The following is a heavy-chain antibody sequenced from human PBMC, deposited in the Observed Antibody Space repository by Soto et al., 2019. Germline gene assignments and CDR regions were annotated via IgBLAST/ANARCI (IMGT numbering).Heavy chain of an antibody. CDR1: GGTFSSYA. V-gene: IGHV1-69*13. CDR3: ARVLIDFWSGDYFDY. CDR2: IIPIFGTA. J-gene: IGHJ4*02. Sequence: SVKVSCKASGGTFSSYAISWVRQAPGQGLEWMGGIIPIFGTANYAQKFQGRVTITADESTSTAYMELSSLRSEDTAVYYCARVLIDFWSGDYFDYWGQGTLVTVSS. D-gene: IGHD3-3*01.